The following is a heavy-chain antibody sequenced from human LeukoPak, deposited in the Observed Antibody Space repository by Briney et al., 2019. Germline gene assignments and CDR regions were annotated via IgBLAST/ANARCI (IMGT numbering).Heavy chain of an antibody. CDR3: ASDYAGTFDY. J-gene: IGHJ4*02. D-gene: IGHD4-17*01. Sequence: GGSLRLSCAAPGFTFSDYSMNWVRQAPGKGLEWVSSISGSSSYMYYADSLKGRFTISRDNAKNSLYLQMNSLRAEDTAVYYCASDYAGTFDYWGQGTLVTVSS. CDR1: GFTFSDYS. V-gene: IGHV3-21*01. CDR2: ISGSSSYM.